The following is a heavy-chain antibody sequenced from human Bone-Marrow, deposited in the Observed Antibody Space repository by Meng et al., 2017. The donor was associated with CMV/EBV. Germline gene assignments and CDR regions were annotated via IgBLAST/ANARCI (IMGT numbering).Heavy chain of an antibody. V-gene: IGHV1-69*10. CDR1: GYTFTGYY. CDR2: IIPILGIA. J-gene: IGHJ6*01. CDR3: ARFAIAYGMDV. Sequence: SVKVSCKASGYTFTGYYMHWVRQAPGQGLEWMGGIIPILGIANYAQKFQGRVTITADKSTSTAYMELSSLRSEDTAVYYCARFAIAYGMDVWGQGTTVTGSS. D-gene: IGHD2-2*01.